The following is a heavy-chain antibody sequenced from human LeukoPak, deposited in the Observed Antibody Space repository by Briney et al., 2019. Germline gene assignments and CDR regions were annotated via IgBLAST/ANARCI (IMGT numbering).Heavy chain of an antibody. CDR3: ARWSTTGFSDY. Sequence: ASVKVSCKASGYTFTNYYMHWVRQAPGQGLEWMGIINPSGGSTAYAQKFQGRVTMTRDTATSTVYMELSSLRSEDTAVYFCARWSTTGFSDYWSQGTLVTASS. D-gene: IGHD1-1*01. CDR1: GYTFTNYY. V-gene: IGHV1-46*01. J-gene: IGHJ4*02. CDR2: INPSGGST.